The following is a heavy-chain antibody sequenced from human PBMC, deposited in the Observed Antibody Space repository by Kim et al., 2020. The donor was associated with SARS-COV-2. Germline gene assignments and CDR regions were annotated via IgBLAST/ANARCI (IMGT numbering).Heavy chain of an antibody. D-gene: IGHD2-2*02. Sequence: GESLRLSCAASGFTFSSYSMNWVRQAPGKGLEWVSSISSSSSYIYYADSVKGRFTISRDNAKNSLYLQMNSLRAEDTAVYYCAREHCSSTSCYINYFDYWGQGTLVTVSS. CDR2: ISSSSSYI. CDR3: AREHCSSTSCYINYFDY. J-gene: IGHJ4*02. CDR1: GFTFSSYS. V-gene: IGHV3-21*01.